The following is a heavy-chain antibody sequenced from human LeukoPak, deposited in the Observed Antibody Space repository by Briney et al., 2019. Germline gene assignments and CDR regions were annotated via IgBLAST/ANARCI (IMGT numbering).Heavy chain of an antibody. Sequence: GGSLRLSCAASGFTFSSYSMNWVRQAPGKGLEWVSSISSSSSYIYYADSVKGRFTISRDNAKNSLYLQMNSLRAEDTAVYYCASPYYDFWSGYYPLSYWGQGTLLTVSS. CDR3: ASPYYDFWSGYYPLSY. CDR1: GFTFSSYS. CDR2: ISSSSSYI. V-gene: IGHV3-21*01. D-gene: IGHD3-3*01. J-gene: IGHJ4*02.